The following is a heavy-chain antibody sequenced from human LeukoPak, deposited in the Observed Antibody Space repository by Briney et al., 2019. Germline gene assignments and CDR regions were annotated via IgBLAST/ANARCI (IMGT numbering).Heavy chain of an antibody. CDR1: GFTFSSYA. CDR2: ISGSGGST. V-gene: IGHV3-23*01. D-gene: IGHD6-13*01. J-gene: IGHJ4*02. CDR3: VRASSWFWQYYFDF. Sequence: GGSLRLSCAASGFTFSSYAMSWVRQAPGKGLEWVSAISGSGGSTYYADSVKGRFTISRDIAKNTLYLQMNSLTDEDTAVYYCVRASSWFWQYYFDFWGQGTLVTVSS.